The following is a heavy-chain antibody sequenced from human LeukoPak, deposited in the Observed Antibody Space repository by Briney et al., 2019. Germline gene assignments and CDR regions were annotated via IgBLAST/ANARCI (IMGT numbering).Heavy chain of an antibody. Sequence: GESLKISCKGSGYSFNSYYIGWVRPMPGKGLEWMGIMYPGDSDTRYSPSFQGQVTISADKSISTAYLQWSSLKASDTAMYYCARHDCNWNYVSYWGQGTLVTVSS. CDR3: ARHDCNWNYVSY. CDR2: MYPGDSDT. CDR1: GYSFNSYY. D-gene: IGHD1-20*01. V-gene: IGHV5-51*01. J-gene: IGHJ4*02.